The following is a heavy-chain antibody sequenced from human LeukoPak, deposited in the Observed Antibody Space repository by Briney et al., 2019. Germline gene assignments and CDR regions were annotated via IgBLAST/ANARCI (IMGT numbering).Heavy chain of an antibody. CDR2: INHSGST. D-gene: IGHD6-6*01. CDR3: ARQYSSSSGPDY. V-gene: IGHV4-34*01. CDR1: GGSFSGYY. Sequence: PSETLSLTCAVYGGSFSGYYWSWIRQPPGKGLEWIGEINHSGSTNYNPSLKSRVTISVDTSENQFSLKLSSVTAADTAVYYCARQYSSSSGPDYWGQGTLVTVSS. J-gene: IGHJ4*02.